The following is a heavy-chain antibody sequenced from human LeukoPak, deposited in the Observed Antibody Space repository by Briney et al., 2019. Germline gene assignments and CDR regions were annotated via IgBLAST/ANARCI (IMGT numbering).Heavy chain of an antibody. D-gene: IGHD2-2*01. CDR3: ARGVVATVVPAAMPVYYFDY. V-gene: IGHV4-38-2*01. CDR2: IYHSGST. J-gene: IGHJ4*02. CDR1: GYSISSGYY. Sequence: SETLSLTCAVSGYSISSGYYWGWIRQPPGKGMDWIGSIYHSGSTYYNPSLKSRVTISVDTSKNQFSLKLSSVTAADTAVYCCARGVVATVVPAAMPVYYFDYWGQGTLVTVSS.